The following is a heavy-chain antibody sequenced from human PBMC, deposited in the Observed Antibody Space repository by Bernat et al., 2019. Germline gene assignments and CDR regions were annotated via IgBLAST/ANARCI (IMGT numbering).Heavy chain of an antibody. CDR1: GFTVSNNH. D-gene: IGHD2-15*01. V-gene: IGHV3-66*01. CDR2: IDNQGST. Sequence: EVQLVESGGNLVQPGGSLRLSCAVSGFTVSNNHLSWVRQAPGKGLDCISVIDNQGSTFYGDSVKGRCNISRDKAKNTLYLQMNSLRADDTAVCYCRGYGSAAVWGQGTLVTVSS. CDR3: RGYGSAAV. J-gene: IGHJ4*02.